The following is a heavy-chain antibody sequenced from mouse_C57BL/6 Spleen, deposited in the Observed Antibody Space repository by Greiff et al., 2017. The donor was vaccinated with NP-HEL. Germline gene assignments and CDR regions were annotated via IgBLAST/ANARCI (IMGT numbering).Heavy chain of an antibody. V-gene: IGHV1-55*01. CDR3: ARDPSMMVTDYWYFDV. Sequence: QVQLQQSGAELVKPGASVKMSCKASGYTFTSYWITWVKQRPGQGLEWIGDIYPGSGSTNYNEKFKSKATLTVDTSSSTAYMQLSSLTSEDSAVYYCARDPSMMVTDYWYFDVWGTGTTVTVSS. J-gene: IGHJ1*03. D-gene: IGHD2-3*01. CDR2: IYPGSGST. CDR1: GYTFTSYW.